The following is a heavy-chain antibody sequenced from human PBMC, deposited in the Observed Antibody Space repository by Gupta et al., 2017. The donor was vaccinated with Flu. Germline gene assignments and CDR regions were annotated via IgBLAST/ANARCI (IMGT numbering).Heavy chain of an antibody. V-gene: IGHV3-9*01. D-gene: IGHD6-19*01. J-gene: IGHJ4*02. CDR2: VSWSSGKI. Sequence: PGKGLEWVSAVSWSSGKIVYADSVKGRFTISRDNAKNSLYLQMSSLRPEDTALYYCARDTAQTPGMAVSEIDYWGQGTLVSVSS. CDR3: ARDTAQTPGMAVSEIDY.